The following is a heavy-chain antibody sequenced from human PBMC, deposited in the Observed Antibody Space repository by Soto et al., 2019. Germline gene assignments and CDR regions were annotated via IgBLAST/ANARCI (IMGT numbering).Heavy chain of an antibody. J-gene: IGHJ3*02. D-gene: IGHD6-13*01. CDR1: GGSISSGGYS. CDR2: IYHSGST. V-gene: IGHV4-30-2*01. Sequence: SETLSLTCAVSGGSISSGGYSWSWIRQPPGKGLEWIGYIYHSGSTYYNPSLKSRVTISVDRSKNQFSLKLSSVTAADTAVYYCASSKVYSSIDAFDIWGQGTMVTVSS. CDR3: ASSKVYSSIDAFDI.